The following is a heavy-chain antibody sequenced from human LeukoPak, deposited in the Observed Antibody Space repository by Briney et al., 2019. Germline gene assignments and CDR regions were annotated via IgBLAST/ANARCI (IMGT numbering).Heavy chain of an antibody. CDR3: AREQRTIFGVVIHYYYYYMDV. CDR1: GYTFTSYG. Sequence: GASVKVSCKASGYTFTSYGISWVRQAPGQGLEWMGWISAYNGNTNYAQKLQGRVTMTTDTSTSTAYMELRSLRSDDTAVYYCAREQRTIFGVVIHYYYYYMDVWGKGTTVTVSS. J-gene: IGHJ6*03. V-gene: IGHV1-18*01. D-gene: IGHD3-3*01. CDR2: ISAYNGNT.